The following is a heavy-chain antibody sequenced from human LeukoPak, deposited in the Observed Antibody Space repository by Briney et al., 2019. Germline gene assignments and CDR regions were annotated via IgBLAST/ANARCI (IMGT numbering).Heavy chain of an antibody. Sequence: PGGSLRLSCAASGFTFSSYAMSWVRQAPGKGLEWVSGVIGSGGSTYYADSVKGRFTISRDNSKNTLYLQMNSRRAEDAAVYYCAKDLDIVATITGNWGQGTLVTVSS. CDR2: VIGSGGST. CDR1: GFTFSSYA. J-gene: IGHJ4*02. CDR3: AKDLDIVATITGN. V-gene: IGHV3-23*01. D-gene: IGHD5-12*01.